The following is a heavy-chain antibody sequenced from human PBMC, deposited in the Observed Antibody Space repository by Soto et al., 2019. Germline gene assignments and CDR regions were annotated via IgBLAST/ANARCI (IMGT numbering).Heavy chain of an antibody. V-gene: IGHV4-39*01. CDR1: GDSISSSNSH. Sequence: ASDTLSLTCTVSGDSISSSNSHWGWTRQPPGKGLEYIGSVYYGGAIFYSGNIYYNPSLKSRVTISVDTSKNQFSLRLSSVTAADTGVYYCVRYDRINMKPYSPEGFHIWGQGTMVTVSS. J-gene: IGHJ3*02. CDR3: VRYDRINMKPYSPEGFHI. D-gene: IGHD3-3*02. CDR2: VYYGGAIFYSGNI.